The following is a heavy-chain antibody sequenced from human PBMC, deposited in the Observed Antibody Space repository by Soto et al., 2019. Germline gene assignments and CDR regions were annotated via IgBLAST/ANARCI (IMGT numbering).Heavy chain of an antibody. V-gene: IGHV1-69*06. Sequence: ASVKVSCKASGGTFSSYAISWVRQAPGQGLEWMGVIIPILGTANYAQKFQVRVTITADKSTSTAYMELGSLRSEDTAVYYCARAYDILTGSLDYWGQGTLVTVSS. CDR1: GGTFSSYA. CDR3: ARAYDILTGSLDY. J-gene: IGHJ4*02. CDR2: IIPILGTA. D-gene: IGHD3-9*01.